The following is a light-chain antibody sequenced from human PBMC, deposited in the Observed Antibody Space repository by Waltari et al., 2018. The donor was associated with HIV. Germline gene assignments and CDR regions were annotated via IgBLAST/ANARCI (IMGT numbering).Light chain of an antibody. V-gene: IGLV8-61*01. J-gene: IGLJ2*01. CDR3: VLYMGSGIWV. CDR2: STN. CDR1: SASVSTSSY. Sequence: QTVVTQDPSFSVSPGGTVPLTCGLTSASVSTSSYPSWYQQTPGQAPRTLIYSTNTRSSGVPDRFSGSILGNKAALTITGAQADDESDYYCVLYMGSGIWVFGGGTKLTVL.